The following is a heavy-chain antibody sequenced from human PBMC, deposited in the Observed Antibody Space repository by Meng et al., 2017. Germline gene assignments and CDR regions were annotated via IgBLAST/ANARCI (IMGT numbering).Heavy chain of an antibody. Sequence: QVQLQPWGAGLLKPSETLSLTCAVYGGSFSGYYWSWIRQPPGKGLEWIGEINHSGSTNYNPSLKSRVTISVDTSKNQFSLKLSSVTAADTAVYYCARRGIAARPFYYWGQGTLVTVFS. V-gene: IGHV4-34*01. CDR3: ARRGIAARPFYY. CDR2: INHSGST. J-gene: IGHJ4*02. D-gene: IGHD6-6*01. CDR1: GGSFSGYY.